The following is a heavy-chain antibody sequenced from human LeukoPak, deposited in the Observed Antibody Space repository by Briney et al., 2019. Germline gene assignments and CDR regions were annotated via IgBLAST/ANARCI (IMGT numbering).Heavy chain of an antibody. CDR2: TYYRSNWNN. J-gene: IGHJ4*02. CDR1: GASVSSNSAT. V-gene: IGHV6-1*01. CDR3: ARDFPSYSRTCLFDY. D-gene: IGHD6-13*01. Sequence: SQTLSLTCAISGASVSSNSATWSWSRQSPSRGLEWLGRTYYRSNWNNYYAVSVKSRLTVNRDTSKNKLSLQLSSVTPEDTAVYYCARDFPSYSRTCLFDYWGQGTLVTVSS.